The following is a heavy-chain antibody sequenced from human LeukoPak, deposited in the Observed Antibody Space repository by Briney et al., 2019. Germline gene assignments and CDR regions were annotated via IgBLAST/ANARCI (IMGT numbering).Heavy chain of an antibody. D-gene: IGHD4-11*01. Sequence: GGSLRLSCAGSGFNFNNSGMHWVRQAPGKGLEWVAVISFDGKNQHYAGSVKGRFTTSRDNSKNTVYLQMNSLRPEDTAVYYCAKDLPAETRMGGFDFWGQGALVTISS. J-gene: IGHJ4*02. CDR2: ISFDGKNQ. CDR1: GFNFNNSG. CDR3: AKDLPAETRMGGFDF. V-gene: IGHV3-30*18.